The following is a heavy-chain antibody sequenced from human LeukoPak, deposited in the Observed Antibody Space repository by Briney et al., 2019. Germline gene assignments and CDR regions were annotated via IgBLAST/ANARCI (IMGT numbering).Heavy chain of an antibody. CDR1: GFTFSSYG. V-gene: IGHV3-30*18. CDR2: ISYDGSNK. CDR3: AKDLLYSSPRVDY. Sequence: GGSLRLSCAASGFTFSSYGMHWVRQAPGKGLEWVAVISYDGSNKYYADSVKGRFTISRDNSKNTLFLQMNSLRAEDTAIYYCAKDLLYSSPRVDYWGQGTLVTVSS. D-gene: IGHD6-13*01. J-gene: IGHJ4*02.